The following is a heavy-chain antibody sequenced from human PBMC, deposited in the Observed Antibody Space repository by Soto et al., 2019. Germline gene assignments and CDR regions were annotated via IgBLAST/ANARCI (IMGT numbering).Heavy chain of an antibody. V-gene: IGHV4-31*03. CDR2: IYYTGST. D-gene: IGHD3-16*01. CDR1: GASISSGNYY. Sequence: QVQLQESGPGLVKPSQTLSLTCSVSGASISSGNYYWSWIRQHTGKGLEWIGYIYYTGSTYYTPSLRSRITISEDMSKTHFSLRLSSVTAADTAVYYCARGGEDAGGPFDYWGQGTLVTVSS. J-gene: IGHJ4*02. CDR3: ARGGEDAGGPFDY.